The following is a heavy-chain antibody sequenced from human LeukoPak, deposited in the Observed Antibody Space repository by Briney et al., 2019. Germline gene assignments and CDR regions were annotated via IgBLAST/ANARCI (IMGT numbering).Heavy chain of an antibody. CDR3: ARVKRITMVRGVISGMDV. J-gene: IGHJ6*04. CDR1: GYTFTSYG. V-gene: IGHV1-18*04. D-gene: IGHD3-10*01. Sequence: ASVKVSCKASGYTFTSYGISWVRQAPGQGPEWMGWISAYNGNTNYAQKLQGRVTMTTDTSTSTAYMELRSLRSDDTAVYYCARVKRITMVRGVISGMDVWGKGTTVTVSS. CDR2: ISAYNGNT.